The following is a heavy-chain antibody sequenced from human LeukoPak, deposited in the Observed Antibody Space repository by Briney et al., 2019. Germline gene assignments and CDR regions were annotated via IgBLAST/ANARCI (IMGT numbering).Heavy chain of an antibody. D-gene: IGHD6-6*01. CDR1: GFTFSSYA. Sequence: GGSLRLSCAASGFTFSSYAMSWVRQAPGKGLEWVSAISGSGGSTYYADSVKGRFATSRDNSKNTLYLQMNSLRAEDTAVYYCAKDRSPYSSSSFDYWGQGTLVTVSS. CDR2: ISGSGGST. CDR3: AKDRSPYSSSSFDY. V-gene: IGHV3-23*01. J-gene: IGHJ4*02.